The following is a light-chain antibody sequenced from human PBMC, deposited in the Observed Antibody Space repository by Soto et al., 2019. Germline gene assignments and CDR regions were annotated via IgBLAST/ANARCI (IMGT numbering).Light chain of an antibody. J-gene: IGKJ1*01. V-gene: IGKV3-20*01. CDR3: QQYGHSLWT. Sequence: VLTQSPVTLSLSPGERASLPCRASQSVSSAHLSWYQQKPGQAPRLLIYGASSRATGIPGRFSGSGSGTDFPLTISRLEPEDYAVYYCQQYGHSLWTFGQGTKVEIK. CDR1: QSVSSAH. CDR2: GAS.